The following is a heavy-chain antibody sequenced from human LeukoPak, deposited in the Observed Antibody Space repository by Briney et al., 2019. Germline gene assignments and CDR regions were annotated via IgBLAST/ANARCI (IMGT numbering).Heavy chain of an antibody. Sequence: GGTLRLSCAASGFTFSSYGMSWVRQAPGKGLEWVSAISGSGGSTYYADSVKGRFTISRDNSKNTLYLQMNSLRAEDTAVYYCAKDNGGYYYDSGRYFDYWGQGTLVTVSS. CDR2: ISGSGGST. V-gene: IGHV3-23*01. CDR1: GFTFSSYG. J-gene: IGHJ4*02. CDR3: AKDNGGYYYDSGRYFDY. D-gene: IGHD3-22*01.